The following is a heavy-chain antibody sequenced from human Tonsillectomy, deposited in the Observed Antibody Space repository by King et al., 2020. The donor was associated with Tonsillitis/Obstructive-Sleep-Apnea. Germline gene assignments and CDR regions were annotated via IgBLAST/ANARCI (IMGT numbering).Heavy chain of an antibody. CDR1: GGSFSGYY. J-gene: IGHJ4*02. CDR2: IDHSGST. CDR3: ARDFDSLDY. V-gene: IGHV4-34*01. Sequence: VQLPQWGASLLKPSETLSLTCAVYGGSFSGYYWNWIRQPPGKGLEWIGEIDHSGSTNYNPSLKSRVAISVDTSTNQFSLKLTSVTAADTAVYYCARDFDSLDYWGQGPLVTVSS. D-gene: IGHD2-15*01.